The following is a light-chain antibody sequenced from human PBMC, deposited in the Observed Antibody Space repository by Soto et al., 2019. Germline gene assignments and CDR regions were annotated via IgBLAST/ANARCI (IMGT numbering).Light chain of an antibody. V-gene: IGKV3-15*01. CDR3: QQHNDWPLT. Sequence: EIVMTQSPGTLSVSPGERATLSCWASQSVSSNLAWYQQKPGQALRLLIYDASTRATGIPARFSGSGSGTEFTLIISSLQSEDFAFYYCQQHNDWPLTFGQGTKLEIK. J-gene: IGKJ2*01. CDR1: QSVSSN. CDR2: DAS.